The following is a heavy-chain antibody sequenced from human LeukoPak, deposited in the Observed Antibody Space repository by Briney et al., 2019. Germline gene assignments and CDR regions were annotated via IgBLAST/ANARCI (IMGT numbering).Heavy chain of an antibody. Sequence: SETLSLTCTVSGGSISSYYWGWIRQPPGKGLEWIGSIYYSGSTNYNPSLKSRVTISVDTSKNQFSLKLSSVTAADTAVYYCARVDSITMVRGVIRYWGQGTLVTVSS. D-gene: IGHD3-10*01. CDR1: GGSISSYY. J-gene: IGHJ4*02. V-gene: IGHV4-59*12. CDR3: ARVDSITMVRGVIRY. CDR2: IYYSGST.